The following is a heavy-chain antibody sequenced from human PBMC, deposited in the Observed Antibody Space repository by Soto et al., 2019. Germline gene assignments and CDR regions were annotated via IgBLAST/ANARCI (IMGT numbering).Heavy chain of an antibody. Sequence: GGSLRLSCAASGFTFSSYGTHWVRQAPGKGLEWVAVIWYDGSNKYYADSVKGRFTISRDNSKNTLYLQMNSLRAEDTAVYYCARAWATYDSSGYFNFDYWGQGTLVTVSS. CDR3: ARAWATYDSSGYFNFDY. CDR1: GFTFSSYG. J-gene: IGHJ4*02. CDR2: IWYDGSNK. V-gene: IGHV3-33*01. D-gene: IGHD3-22*01.